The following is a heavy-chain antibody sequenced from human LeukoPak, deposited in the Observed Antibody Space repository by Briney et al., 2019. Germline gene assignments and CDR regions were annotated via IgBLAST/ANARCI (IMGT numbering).Heavy chain of an antibody. Sequence: ASVKVSCTASGYTFTSYAMHWVRQAPGQRLEWMGWINAGNGNTKYSQKFQGRVTITRDTSASTAYMELSSLRSEDTAVYYCARDRNYCSGGSCYSFNWFDPWGQGTLVTVSS. D-gene: IGHD2-15*01. CDR2: INAGNGNT. CDR1: GYTFTSYA. V-gene: IGHV1-3*01. CDR3: ARDRNYCSGGSCYSFNWFDP. J-gene: IGHJ5*02.